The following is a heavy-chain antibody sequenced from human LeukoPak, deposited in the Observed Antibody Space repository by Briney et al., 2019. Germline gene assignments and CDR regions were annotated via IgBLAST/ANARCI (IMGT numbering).Heavy chain of an antibody. CDR2: ISSSSSYI. CDR1: GFTFSSYS. Sequence: GGSLRLSCAASGFTFSSYSMNWVRQAPGKGLEWVSSISSSSSYIYYADSVKGRFTISRDNAKNSLYLQMNSLRAEDTAVYYCASLGLGYCSGGSCYFQGSSDAFDIWGQGTMVTVSS. J-gene: IGHJ3*02. V-gene: IGHV3-21*01. D-gene: IGHD2-15*01. CDR3: ASLGLGYCSGGSCYFQGSSDAFDI.